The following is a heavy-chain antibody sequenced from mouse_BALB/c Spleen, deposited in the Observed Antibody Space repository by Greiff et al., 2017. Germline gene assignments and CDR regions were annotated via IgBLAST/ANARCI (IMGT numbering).Heavy chain of an antibody. D-gene: IGHD2-13*01. Sequence: VQLQQSGPGLVQPSQSLSITCTVSGFSLTSYGVHWVRQSPGKGLEWLGVIWSGGSTDYNAAFISRLSIIKDNSKSQVFFKMNSLQANDTAIYYCARNLYGDYGGAMDYWGQGTSVTVSS. CDR1: GFSLTSYG. CDR2: IWSGGST. J-gene: IGHJ4*01. CDR3: ARNLYGDYGGAMDY. V-gene: IGHV2-2*02.